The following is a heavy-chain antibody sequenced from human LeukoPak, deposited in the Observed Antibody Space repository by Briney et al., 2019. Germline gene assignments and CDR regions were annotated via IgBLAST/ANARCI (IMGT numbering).Heavy chain of an antibody. V-gene: IGHV4-59*01. D-gene: IGHD6-19*01. CDR3: ARGRIAVAGTRNYFDY. J-gene: IGHJ4*01. Sequence: SETLSLTCTVSGGSISSYYWSWIRQPPGMGLEWIGDIYYSGSTNYNPSLKSRVTISVDTSKNQFSLKLSSVTAADTAVYYCARGRIAVAGTRNYFDYWGQEPWSPSPQ. CDR2: IYYSGST. CDR1: GGSISSYY.